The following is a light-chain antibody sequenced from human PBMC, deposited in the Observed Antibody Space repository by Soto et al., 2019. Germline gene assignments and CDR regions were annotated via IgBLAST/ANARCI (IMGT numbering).Light chain of an antibody. CDR1: QSIDSW. CDR2: KAS. J-gene: IGKJ1*01. V-gene: IGKV1-5*03. CDR3: QHYNSYSRT. Sequence: DIQMTQSPSTLSASIGDRVTITCRASQSIDSWLAWYQQKPGKGPKLLLHKASSLQTGVPSRLSGSGSGTEFTRTISSLQADDFAAYYGQHYNSYSRTFGQGTKVEVK.